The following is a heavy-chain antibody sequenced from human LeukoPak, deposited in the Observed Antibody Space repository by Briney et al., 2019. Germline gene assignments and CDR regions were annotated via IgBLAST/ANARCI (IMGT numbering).Heavy chain of an antibody. CDR2: ISGSGGST. J-gene: IGHJ4*02. D-gene: IGHD6-13*01. V-gene: IGHV3-23*01. CDR3: ARVIRAAPGKGYFDY. Sequence: GGSLRPSCATSGFIFSTYALSWVRQAPGNGLGWASSISGSGGSTYHADSVKGRFTISRDSSRNTLYLQMNSLRAEDTAIYYCARVIRAAPGKGYFDYWGQGTLVTVSS. CDR1: GFIFSTYA.